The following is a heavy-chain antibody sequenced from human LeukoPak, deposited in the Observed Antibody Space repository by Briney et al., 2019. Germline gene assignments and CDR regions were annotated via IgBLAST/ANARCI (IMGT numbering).Heavy chain of an antibody. Sequence: AASVKVSCKASGYSFTDYGITWVRQTPGQGLEWMGWISGRNGNTNYSQRLQGRVTMTTDTSTSTAYMELRRLTSDETAVYYCAKDHALWSNCFDYWGQGTVVTVSA. V-gene: IGHV1-18*01. J-gene: IGHJ4*02. CDR2: ISGRNGNT. CDR1: GYSFTDYG. D-gene: IGHD2/OR15-2a*01. CDR3: AKDHALWSNCFDY.